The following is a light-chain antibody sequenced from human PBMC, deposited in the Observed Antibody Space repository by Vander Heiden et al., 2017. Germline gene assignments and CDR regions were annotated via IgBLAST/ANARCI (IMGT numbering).Light chain of an antibody. V-gene: IGKV1-39*01. CDR2: AAS. Sequence: DIQMTQSPSSLSASVGDRVTITCRASQSISSYLNWYQQKPGKAPKLLIYAASSLQSGVPSRFGGSGSGTDFTLTISRLQPEDFATYYCQQRDSTPCTFGQGTKLEIK. CDR3: QQRDSTPCT. CDR1: QSISSY. J-gene: IGKJ2*02.